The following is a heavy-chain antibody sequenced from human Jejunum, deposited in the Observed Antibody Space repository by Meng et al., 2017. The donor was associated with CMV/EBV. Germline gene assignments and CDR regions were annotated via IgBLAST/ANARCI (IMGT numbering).Heavy chain of an antibody. CDR1: TFGASA. CDR2: IGSKAKGGTT. Sequence: TFGASAMCWVRPAPGKGLEWVGFIGSKAKGGTTRYAASVQGRFLISRDDSKSIAYLQMNNLKTEDTALYYCTSRWSGSYNYYFDYWGQGTLVTVSS. V-gene: IGHV3-49*04. CDR3: TSRWSGSYNYYFDY. D-gene: IGHD3-3*01. J-gene: IGHJ4*02.